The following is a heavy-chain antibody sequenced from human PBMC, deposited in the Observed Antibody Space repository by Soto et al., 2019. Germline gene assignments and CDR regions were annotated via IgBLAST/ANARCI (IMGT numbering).Heavy chain of an antibody. J-gene: IGHJ6*03. CDR3: AKDGYCSGGSCYSGAPWDMDV. V-gene: IGHV3-9*01. D-gene: IGHD2-15*01. Sequence: SLRLSCAASGFTFDDYAMHWVRQAPGKGLEWVSGISWNSGSIGYADSVKGRFTISRDNAKNSLYLQMNSLRAEDTALYYCAKDGYCSGGSCYSGAPWDMDVWGKGTTVTVSS. CDR2: ISWNSGSI. CDR1: GFTFDDYA.